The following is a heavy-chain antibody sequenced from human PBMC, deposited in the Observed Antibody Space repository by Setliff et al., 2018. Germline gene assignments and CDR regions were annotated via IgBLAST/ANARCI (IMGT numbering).Heavy chain of an antibody. D-gene: IGHD2-2*01. J-gene: IGHJ4*02. CDR2: FDPEDGET. V-gene: IGHV1-24*01. Sequence: GASVKVSCKVSGYTLTELSMHWVRQAPGKGLEWMGGFDPEDGETIYAQKFQGRATMTEDTSTDTAYMELSSLRSEDTAVYYCATYAVVVPAALYSSSWAFDYWGQGTLGTSPQ. CDR3: ATYAVVVPAALYSSSWAFDY. CDR1: GYTLTELS.